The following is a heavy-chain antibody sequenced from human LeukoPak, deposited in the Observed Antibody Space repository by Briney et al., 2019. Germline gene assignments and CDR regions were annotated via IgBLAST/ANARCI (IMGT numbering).Heavy chain of an antibody. CDR2: ISGGGRST. J-gene: IGHJ4*02. Sequence: GGSLRLSCAASGFTFSTCAMSWVRQAPGKGLEWVSTISGGGRSTDYADSVKGQFTISRDNSKNALYLQMNSLRAEDTAVYYCARERYFDYWGQGTLVTVSS. CDR1: GFTFSTCA. CDR3: ARERYFDY. V-gene: IGHV3-23*01.